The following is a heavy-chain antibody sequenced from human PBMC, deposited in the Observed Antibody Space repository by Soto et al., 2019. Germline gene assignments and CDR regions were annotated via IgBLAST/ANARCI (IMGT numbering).Heavy chain of an antibody. CDR3: AREVYLTSASPTDYYYDMDV. V-gene: IGHV1-8*01. J-gene: IGHJ6*02. Sequence: SVKVSCKASGYTFSRYDINWVRQASGQGLEWMGWMNPNRGNTGYAQKFQGRVTMTRDCSISTAYMELTSLSSEDTAVYYCAREVYLTSASPTDYYYDMDVWGQGTRVTVSS. D-gene: IGHD2-2*02. CDR2: MNPNRGNT. CDR1: GYTFSRYD.